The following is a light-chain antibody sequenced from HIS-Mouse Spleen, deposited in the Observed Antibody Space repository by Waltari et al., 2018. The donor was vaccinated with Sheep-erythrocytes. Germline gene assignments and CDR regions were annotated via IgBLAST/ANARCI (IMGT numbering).Light chain of an antibody. V-gene: IGKV1-8*01. J-gene: IGKJ2*02. Sequence: AIRMTQSPSSLSASTGDRVTITCRASQGISSSLAWYQQKPGKAPKLLIYAASTLQSGVPSRVSGSGSGTDFALTISCLQSEDFATYYCQQDYSYPCTFGQGTKLEIK. CDR2: AAS. CDR1: QGISSS. CDR3: QQDYSYPCT.